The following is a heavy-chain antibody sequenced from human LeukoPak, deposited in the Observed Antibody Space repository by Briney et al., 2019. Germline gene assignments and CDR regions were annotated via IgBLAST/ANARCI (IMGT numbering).Heavy chain of an antibody. CDR1: GFTFSSYG. D-gene: IGHD3-10*02. Sequence: GGSLRLSCAASGFTFSSYGMSWVRQAPGKGLEWVSAISGSGGSTYYADSVKGRFTISRDNSKNTLYLQMNSLRAEDAAVYYCAELGITMIGGVWGKGTTVTISS. V-gene: IGHV3-23*01. CDR2: ISGSGGST. CDR3: AELGITMIGGV. J-gene: IGHJ6*04.